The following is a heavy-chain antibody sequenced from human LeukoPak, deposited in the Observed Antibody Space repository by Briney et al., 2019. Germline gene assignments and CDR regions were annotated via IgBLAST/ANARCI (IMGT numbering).Heavy chain of an antibody. CDR2: ISSNGDNT. V-gene: IGHV3-64D*06. J-gene: IGHJ4*02. CDR3: GRGTGY. CDR1: GFTFNTYV. Sequence: QTGGSLRLSCSVSGFTFNTYVMHWVRQAPGKGLEYVSAISSNGDNTYYADSVKGRFTISRDNSKNTLDLQMGSLRADGTAVEYCGRGTGYWGQGTLVTVSS.